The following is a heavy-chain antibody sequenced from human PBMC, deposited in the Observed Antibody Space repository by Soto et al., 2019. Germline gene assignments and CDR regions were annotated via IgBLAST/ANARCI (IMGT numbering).Heavy chain of an antibody. V-gene: IGHV3-74*01. CDR1: GFNFSTYW. D-gene: IGHD1-26*01. CDR3: TRDGGGRYYGGFDN. Sequence: EVRLVESGGDLVQPGGSLRLSCATSGFNFSTYWLHWVRQVPGKGVVWVSRINSDGTIPDYADSVKGRFTISRDNAKKTLYLDMNSLRADDTAVYYCTRDGGGRYYGGFDNWGQGTLVTVSS. J-gene: IGHJ4*02. CDR2: INSDGTIP.